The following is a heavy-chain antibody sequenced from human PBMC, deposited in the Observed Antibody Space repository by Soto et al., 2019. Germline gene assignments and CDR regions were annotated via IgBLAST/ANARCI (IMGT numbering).Heavy chain of an antibody. Sequence: SVMVSCKASGGTFSSYAISWVRQAPGQGLEWMGGIIPIFGTANYAQKFQGRVTITADESTSTAYMELSSLRSEDTAVYYCAIWRNSPSYCTHAVCYYYYGVHVCGQGRTVTVS. CDR3: AIWRNSPSYCTHAVCYYYYGVHV. V-gene: IGHV1-69*13. J-gene: IGHJ6*02. D-gene: IGHD2-8*01. CDR2: IIPIFGTA. CDR1: GGTFSSYA.